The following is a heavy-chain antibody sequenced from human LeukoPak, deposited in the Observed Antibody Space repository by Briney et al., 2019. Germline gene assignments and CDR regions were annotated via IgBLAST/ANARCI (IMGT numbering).Heavy chain of an antibody. D-gene: IGHD3-16*01. CDR3: AKDYWGSIFDP. V-gene: IGHV3-23*01. CDR1: GFNFSCYA. Sequence: PGGALRLCCAASGFNFSCYAMSWVRQAPGEGLEGVSAISGSGGSTYYADSVTGQFTISRDNSKITLYLQMNSRRAEDTAVYYCAKDYWGSIFDPWGQGTLVTVSS. CDR2: ISGSGGST. J-gene: IGHJ5*02.